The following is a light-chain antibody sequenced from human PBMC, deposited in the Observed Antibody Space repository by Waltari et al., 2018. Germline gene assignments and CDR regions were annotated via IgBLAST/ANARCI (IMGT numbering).Light chain of an antibody. J-gene: IGKJ1*01. CDR3: QQYGSSPRT. V-gene: IGKV3-20*01. Sequence: EIVLTQSPGTLSLSTGERATPSCRASQSIYSTSLAWYQQKPGQAPRLLIHRASNRATGVPGRFSGSGSGTDFTLTISRLEPEDFAVFYCQQYGSSPRTFGQGTTVEIK. CDR1: QSIYSTS. CDR2: RAS.